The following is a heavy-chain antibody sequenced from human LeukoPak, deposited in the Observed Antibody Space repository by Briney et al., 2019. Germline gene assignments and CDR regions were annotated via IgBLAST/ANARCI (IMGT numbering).Heavy chain of an antibody. J-gene: IGHJ4*02. Sequence: SETLCLTCTVSGGSISSYYWSWIRQPPGKGLEWIGYIYYSGSTNYNPSLKSRVTISVDTSKNQFSLKLSSVTAADTAVYYCATLTSITGTPADYWGQGTLVTVSS. CDR1: GGSISSYY. CDR3: ATLTSITGTPADY. CDR2: IYYSGST. D-gene: IGHD1-20*01. V-gene: IGHV4-59*01.